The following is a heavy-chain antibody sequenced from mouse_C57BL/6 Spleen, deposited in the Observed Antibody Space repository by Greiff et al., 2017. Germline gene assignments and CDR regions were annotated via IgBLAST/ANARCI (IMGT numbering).Heavy chain of an antibody. V-gene: IGHV5-17*01. CDR3: ARIYDGDSFDY. D-gene: IGHD2-3*01. CDR1: GFTFSDYG. J-gene: IGHJ2*01. Sequence: EVMLVESGGGLVKPGGSLKLSCAASGFTFSDYGMHWVRQAPEKGLEWVAYISSGSSTIYYADTVKGRFTISRDNAKNTRFLQMTSLRSEDTAMYYCARIYDGDSFDYWGQGTTLTVSS. CDR2: ISSGSSTI.